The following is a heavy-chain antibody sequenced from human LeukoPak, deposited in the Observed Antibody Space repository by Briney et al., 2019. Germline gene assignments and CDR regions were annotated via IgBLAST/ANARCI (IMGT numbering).Heavy chain of an antibody. Sequence: GGSLRLSCTVSGFTFSNYWMTWVRQAPGKGLEWVANIKQDGSEKYYVDSVKGRFTISRDNAKNSLYLQMNSLRGEDTAVYYCGRDRGGTSGWSPVGYWGQGTLVTVSS. J-gene: IGHJ4*02. CDR2: IKQDGSEK. V-gene: IGHV3-7*01. D-gene: IGHD6-19*01. CDR1: GFTFSNYW. CDR3: GRDRGGTSGWSPVGY.